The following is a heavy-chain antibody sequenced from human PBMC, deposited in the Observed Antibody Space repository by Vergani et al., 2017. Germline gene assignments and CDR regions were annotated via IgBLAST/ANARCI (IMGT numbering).Heavy chain of an antibody. CDR3: ARVGGNGYGLDD. Sequence: QVQLVESGGGVVQPGRSLRLSCAASGFTFSSYAMHWVRQAPGKGLEWVAVISYDGSNKYYADSVKGRFTISRDNSKITLYLQMNSLRAEDTAVYYCARVGGNGYGLDDWGQGSLVAVS. V-gene: IGHV3-30*04. D-gene: IGHD3-16*01. CDR2: ISYDGSNK. J-gene: IGHJ4*02. CDR1: GFTFSSYA.